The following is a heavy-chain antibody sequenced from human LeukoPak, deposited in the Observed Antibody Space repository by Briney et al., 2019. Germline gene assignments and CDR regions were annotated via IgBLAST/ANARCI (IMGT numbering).Heavy chain of an antibody. CDR3: AKMWWSGYPQGVDY. CDR2: ISYDGSNK. CDR1: GFTFSRYA. J-gene: IGHJ4*02. V-gene: IGHV3-30*18. D-gene: IGHD3-3*01. Sequence: PGRSLRLSYAASGFTFSRYAMHWVRQAPGKGLEWVALISYDGSNKYYSDSVKGRLTVSRDNSKNTLYLQMNSLRVDDTAVYYCAKMWWSGYPQGVDYWGQGTLVTVSS.